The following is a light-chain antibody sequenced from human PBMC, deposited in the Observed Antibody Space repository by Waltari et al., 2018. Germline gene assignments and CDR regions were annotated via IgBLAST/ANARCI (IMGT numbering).Light chain of an antibody. J-gene: IGLJ3*02. CDR2: RNS. V-gene: IGLV1-44*01. Sequence: QSVLTQPPSASGTPGQTVTISCSGGNSNIGTNAVYWYQQLPGTAPQLLIYRNSQRPSGVPRRFSGSKSGTSAALAISGLQSQDEADYYCAAWDASLNAPWVFGGGTKLTVL. CDR1: NSNIGTNA. CDR3: AAWDASLNAPWV.